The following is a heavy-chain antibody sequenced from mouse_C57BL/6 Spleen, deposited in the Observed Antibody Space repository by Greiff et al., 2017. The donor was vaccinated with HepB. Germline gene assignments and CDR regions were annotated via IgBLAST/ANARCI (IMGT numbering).Heavy chain of an antibody. Sequence: QVQLQQPGTELVKPGASVKLSCKASGYTFTSYWMHWVQQSPGQGLEWIGNINPSNGGTNYNDKFKSKATLTVDKSSSTAYMQLSSLTSEDSAVYYCARTPPIYYDYDGFDYWGQGTTLTVSS. CDR1: GYTFTSYW. CDR3: ARTPPIYYDYDGFDY. CDR2: INPSNGGT. J-gene: IGHJ2*01. D-gene: IGHD2-4*01. V-gene: IGHV1-53*01.